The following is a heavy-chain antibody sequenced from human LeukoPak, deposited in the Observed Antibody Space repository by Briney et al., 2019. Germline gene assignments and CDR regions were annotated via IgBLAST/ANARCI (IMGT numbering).Heavy chain of an antibody. CDR2: INRDGSET. V-gene: IGHV3-7*05. D-gene: IGHD4-23*01. J-gene: IGHJ4*02. CDR3: ARDFGGNSIDY. CDR1: GFTFSDYW. Sequence: QAGGSLRLACVASGFTFSDYWMSWVRQAPGKGLEWVANINRDGSETYYLDSVKGRFTISRDNGRNSVYLQMNSLRADDTAAYYCARDFGGNSIDYWGQGTLVPVSS.